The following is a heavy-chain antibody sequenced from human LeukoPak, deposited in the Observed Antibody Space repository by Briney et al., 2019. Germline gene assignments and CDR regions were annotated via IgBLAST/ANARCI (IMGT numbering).Heavy chain of an antibody. J-gene: IGHJ4*02. CDR3: PRDAVWFGAVRHFDY. Sequence: ASVKLSRKASGYTFTIYGISWGRHAPGQGLERMGCISAYNGNTNYAQKLQGRVTMTTDTSPSTAYMELRSPRSDDTAVYYCPRDAVWFGAVRHFDYWGQGTLVTVSS. V-gene: IGHV1-18*01. D-gene: IGHD3-10*01. CDR2: ISAYNGNT. CDR1: GYTFTIYG.